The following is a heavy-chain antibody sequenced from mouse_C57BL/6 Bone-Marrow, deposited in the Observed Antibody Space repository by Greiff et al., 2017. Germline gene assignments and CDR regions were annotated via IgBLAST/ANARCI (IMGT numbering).Heavy chain of an antibody. CDR1: GYTFTDYN. CDR2: INPNNGGT. D-gene: IGHD1-1*01. CDR3: AILIYYYGSSYWYFDV. V-gene: IGHV1-18*01. J-gene: IGHJ1*03. Sequence: VQLKESGPELVKPGASVKIPCKASGYTFTDYNMDWVKQSHGKSLEWIGDINPNNGGTIYNQKFKGKATLTVDKSSSTAYMERRSLTSEDTAVYDCAILIYYYGSSYWYFDVWGTGTTVTVSS.